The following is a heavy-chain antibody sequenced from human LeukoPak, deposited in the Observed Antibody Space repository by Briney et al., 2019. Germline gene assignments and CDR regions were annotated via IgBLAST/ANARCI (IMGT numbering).Heavy chain of an antibody. CDR2: INHSGST. CDR3: ASGYHTSNYYYCMDV. CDR1: GGSFSGYY. Sequence: SETLSLTCAVYGGSFSGYYWSWIRQPPGKGLEWIGEINHSGSTNYNPSLKSRVTISVDTSKNQFSLKLSSVTAADTAVYYCASGYHTSNYYYCMDVWGKGTTVTVSS. D-gene: IGHD3-16*02. J-gene: IGHJ6*03. V-gene: IGHV4-34*01.